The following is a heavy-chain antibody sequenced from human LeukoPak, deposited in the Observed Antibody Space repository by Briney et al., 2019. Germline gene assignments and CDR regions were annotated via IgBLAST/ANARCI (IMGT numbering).Heavy chain of an antibody. CDR1: GYTFTSYD. D-gene: IGHD5-24*01. V-gene: IGHV1-8*01. J-gene: IGHJ6*02. CDR2: MNPNSGNT. Sequence: GASVKVSCKASGYTFTSYDINWVRQATGQGLEWMGWMNPNSGNTGYAQKFQGRATMTRNTSISTAYMELSSLRSEDTAVYYCARGRNEEMATTHGRGGYYYYYGMDVWGQGTTVTVSS. CDR3: ARGRNEEMATTHGRGGYYYYYGMDV.